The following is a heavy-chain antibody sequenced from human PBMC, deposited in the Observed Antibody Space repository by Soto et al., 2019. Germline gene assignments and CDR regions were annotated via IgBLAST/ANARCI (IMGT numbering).Heavy chain of an antibody. CDR1: VYTFTSYG. D-gene: IGHD2-8*01. V-gene: IGHV1-18*01. CDR3: ARDTIMVYAIPDYYYYYMDV. CDR2: ISAYNGNT. J-gene: IGHJ6*03. Sequence: ASVKVSCKASVYTFTSYGISWVRQAPGQGLEWMGWISAYNGNTNYAQKLQGRVTMTTDTSTSTAYMELRSLRSDDTAVYYCARDTIMVYAIPDYYYYYMDVWGKGTTVTVSS.